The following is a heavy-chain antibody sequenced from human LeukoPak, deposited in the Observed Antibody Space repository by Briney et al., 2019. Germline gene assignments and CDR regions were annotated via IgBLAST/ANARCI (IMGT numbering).Heavy chain of an antibody. D-gene: IGHD2-15*01. J-gene: IGHJ4*02. Sequence: ASVMVCCTASGYTCTIYYMNWVRRAPGQGLEWMGIINPSGGSTSYAQKFQGRVTMTRDTSTSTVYMELSSLRSEDTAVYYCAIVGCSCGSLCYDYYCNYLGRGTLGIVSS. CDR1: GYTCTIYY. CDR2: INPSGGST. CDR3: AIVGCSCGSLCYDYYCNY. V-gene: IGHV1-46*01.